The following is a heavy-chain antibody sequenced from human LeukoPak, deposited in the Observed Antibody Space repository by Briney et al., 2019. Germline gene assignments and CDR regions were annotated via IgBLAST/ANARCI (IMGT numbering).Heavy chain of an antibody. V-gene: IGHV3-23*01. CDR3: AKSFRSTSLDY. J-gene: IGHJ4*02. CDR2: ISGSGGST. Sequence: GGSLRLSCAASGFTFSSYAMSWVRQAPGKGLEWVSAISGSGGSTYYADSVKGRFTISRDNSRNTLYLQMNSLRAGDTAVYYCAKSFRSTSLDYWGQGTLVTVSS. CDR1: GFTFSSYA. D-gene: IGHD2-2*01.